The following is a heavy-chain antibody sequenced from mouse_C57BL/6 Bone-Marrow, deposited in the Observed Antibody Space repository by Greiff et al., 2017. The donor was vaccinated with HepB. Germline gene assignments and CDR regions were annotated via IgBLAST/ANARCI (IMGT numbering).Heavy chain of an antibody. CDR1: GYTFTSYD. CDR3: ATHYYGSSPWFAY. CDR2: IYPRDGST. Sequence: VQLQQSGPELVKPGASVKLSCKASGYTFTSYDINWVKQRPGQGLEWIGWIYPRDGSTKYNEKFKGKATLTVDTSSSTAYMELHSLTSEDSAVYFCATHYYGSSPWFAYWGQGTLVTVSA. D-gene: IGHD1-1*01. J-gene: IGHJ3*01. V-gene: IGHV1-85*01.